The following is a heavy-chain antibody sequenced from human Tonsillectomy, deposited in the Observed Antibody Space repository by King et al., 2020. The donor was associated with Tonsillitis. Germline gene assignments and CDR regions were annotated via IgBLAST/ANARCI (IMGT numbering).Heavy chain of an antibody. J-gene: IGHJ4*02. CDR1: GGSISSGGYY. V-gene: IGHV4-31*03. Sequence: VQLQESGPGLVKPSQTLSLTCTVSGGSISSGGYYWSWIRQHPGKGLEWIGYIYYSGSTYYNPSLKSRVTISVDTSKNQFSLKLSSVTAADTAVYYCARGDGMTGCFWGRRFDYWGQGTLVTVSS. D-gene: IGHD3-9*01. CDR3: ARGDGMTGCFWGRRFDY. CDR2: IYYSGST.